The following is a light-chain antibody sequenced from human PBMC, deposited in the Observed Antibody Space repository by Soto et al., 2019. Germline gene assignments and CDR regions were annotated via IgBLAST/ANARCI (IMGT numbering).Light chain of an antibody. V-gene: IGLV2-14*03. CDR3: SSYTSITVLVL. CDR2: DVS. J-gene: IGLJ2*01. CDR1: SSDVGGYDY. Sequence: QSALTQPASVSGSPGQSITISCTGTSSDVGGYDYVSWFQHHPGKAPKLIIYDVSNRPSGVSNRFSGSKSGNTASLTISGLQAEDEADYYCSSYTSITVLVLFGGGTKLTVL.